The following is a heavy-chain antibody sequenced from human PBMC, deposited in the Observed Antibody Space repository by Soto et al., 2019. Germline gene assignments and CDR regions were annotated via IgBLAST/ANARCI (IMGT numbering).Heavy chain of an antibody. J-gene: IGHJ6*02. D-gene: IGHD3-10*01. CDR2: VYHTGNA. Sequence: SETLSLTCTVSGGSITTAGYSWSWIRQPPGKALEWIGYVYHTGNAYPKPSLKSRVTISLDRSKNQFSLKMTSVTAEDTAVYYCARGELTASGYYYGMDVWGQGTTVTVSS. CDR3: ARGELTASGYYYGMDV. V-gene: IGHV4-30-2*01. CDR1: GGSITTAGYS.